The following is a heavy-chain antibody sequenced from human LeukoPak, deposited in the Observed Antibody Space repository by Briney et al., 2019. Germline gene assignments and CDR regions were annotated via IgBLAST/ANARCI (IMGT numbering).Heavy chain of an antibody. V-gene: IGHV1-2*02. CDR1: GYTFTGYY. D-gene: IGHD3-22*01. Sequence: ASVKVSCKASGYTFTGYYMHWVRQAPGQGLEWMGWINPNSGGTNYAQKFQGRVTMTRDTSISTAYMELSRLRSDDTAVYYCARRAGSGSYYYYGMDVWGQGTTVTVSS. CDR3: ARRAGSGSYYYYGMDV. CDR2: INPNSGGT. J-gene: IGHJ6*02.